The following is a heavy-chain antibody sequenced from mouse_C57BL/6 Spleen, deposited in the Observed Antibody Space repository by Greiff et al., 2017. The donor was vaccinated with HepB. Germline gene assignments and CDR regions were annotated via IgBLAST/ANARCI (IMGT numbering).Heavy chain of an antibody. Sequence: VQLQQSGPVLVKPGASVKMSCKASGYTFTDYYMNWVKQSHGKSLEWIGVINPYNGGTSYNQKFKGKATLTVDKSSSTAYMELNSLTSEDSAVYNCARSTMVTTTKEFAYWGQGTLVTVSA. V-gene: IGHV1-19*01. D-gene: IGHD2-2*01. J-gene: IGHJ3*01. CDR2: INPYNGGT. CDR1: GYTFTDYY. CDR3: ARSTMVTTTKEFAY.